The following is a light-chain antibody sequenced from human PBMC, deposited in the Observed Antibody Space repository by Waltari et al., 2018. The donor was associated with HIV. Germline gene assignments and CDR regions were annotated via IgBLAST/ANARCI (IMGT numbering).Light chain of an antibody. CDR2: RNY. CDR1: TSNIGRSY. V-gene: IGLV1-47*01. Sequence: QSVLTQAPSTSETPGQRVTISCSGSTSNIGRSYVYWYHQLPGTAPKLLIYRNYQLPSGVPDRFSGSKSGTSASLAISGLRPEDEGDYFCAAWDHDLSAVLFGGGTKLTVL. CDR3: AAWDHDLSAVL. J-gene: IGLJ2*01.